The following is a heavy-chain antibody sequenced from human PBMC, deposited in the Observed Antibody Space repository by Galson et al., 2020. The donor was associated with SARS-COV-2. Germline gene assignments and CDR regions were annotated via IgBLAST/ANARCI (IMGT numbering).Heavy chain of an antibody. CDR1: GYSISSGYH. Sequence: SETLSLTCAVSGYSISSGYHWGWIRQPPGKGLECIGSIYHTGNTYYNPSLESRVTISVDTSKNQFYLKLRSVNAADTAVYHCARGNECRPYSAFKNWGQGILVTVSS. CDR3: ARGNECRPYSAFKN. D-gene: IGHD1-26*01. CDR2: IYHTGNT. J-gene: IGHJ4*02. V-gene: IGHV4-38-2*01.